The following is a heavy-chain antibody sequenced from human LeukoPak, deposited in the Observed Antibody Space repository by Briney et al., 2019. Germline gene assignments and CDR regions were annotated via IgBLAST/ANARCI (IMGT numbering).Heavy chain of an antibody. CDR1: GASITSYY. V-gene: IGHV4-59*01. J-gene: IGHJ4*02. CDR2: IYYSGST. D-gene: IGHD6-19*01. CDR3: ATRRIAVAAPFDY. Sequence: PSETLSLTCAVSGASITSYYWSWIRQPPGKGLEWIGYIYYSGSTNYHPSLKSRVTMSVDTSKNEFSLKLSSVTTADTAVYYCATRRIAVAAPFDYWGQGTLVTVSS.